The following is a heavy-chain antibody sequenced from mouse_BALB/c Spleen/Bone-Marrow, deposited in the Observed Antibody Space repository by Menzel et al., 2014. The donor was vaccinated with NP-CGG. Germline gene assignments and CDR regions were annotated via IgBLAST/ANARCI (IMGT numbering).Heavy chain of an antibody. CDR1: GYIFSSYW. CDR2: ILPGSGRA. V-gene: IGHV1-9*01. Sequence: QVQLQQSGAELMKPGASVKISCKATGYIFSSYWIGWIKQRPGRGLEWIGEILPGSGRANYNENFKGKAIFTADTSSNTAYMQLSSLTSEDSAVYYCARGLYGNYGEWGQGASVTVSS. D-gene: IGHD2-1*01. CDR3: ARGLYGNYGE. J-gene: IGHJ4*01.